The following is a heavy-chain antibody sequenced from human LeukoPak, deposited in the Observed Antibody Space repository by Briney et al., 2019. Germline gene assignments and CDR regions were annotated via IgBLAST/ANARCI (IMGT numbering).Heavy chain of an antibody. V-gene: IGHV4-59*01. CDR2: IYYSGST. D-gene: IGHD6-19*01. CDR1: GGSISSYY. Sequence: SETLSLTCTVSGGSISSYYWSWIRQPPGKGLEWIGYIYYSGSTNYNPSLKSRVTISVDTSKNQFSLKQSSVTAADTAVYYCAREYSSGGFDYWGQGTLVTVSS. CDR3: AREYSSGGFDY. J-gene: IGHJ4*02.